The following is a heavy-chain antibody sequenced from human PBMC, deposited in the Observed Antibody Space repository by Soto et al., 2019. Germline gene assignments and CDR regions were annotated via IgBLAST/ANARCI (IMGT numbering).Heavy chain of an antibody. D-gene: IGHD2-21*02. J-gene: IGHJ3*02. V-gene: IGHV3-9*01. Sequence: PGGALRLSCAASGFTFDDYAMHWVRQAPGKGLEWVSGISWNSGSIGYADSVKGRFTISRDNAKNSLYLQMNSLRAEDTALYYCAKDIGSFVVVTAISAFDIWGQGTMVTVSS. CDR1: GFTFDDYA. CDR2: ISWNSGSI. CDR3: AKDIGSFVVVTAISAFDI.